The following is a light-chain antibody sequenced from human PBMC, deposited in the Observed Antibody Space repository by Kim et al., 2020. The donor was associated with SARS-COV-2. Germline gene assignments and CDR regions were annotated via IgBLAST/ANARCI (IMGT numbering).Light chain of an antibody. J-gene: IGKJ2*01. Sequence: EIVMTQSPAPLSVSPGERATLSCRASQSVGSNLAWYQQIPGQAPRLLIYDASSRATGFPARFSGSGSETEFTLTISSLQSEDFTVYYCQQDKNWPYTFGQGTKLEI. CDR2: DAS. CDR1: QSVGSN. V-gene: IGKV3-15*01. CDR3: QQDKNWPYT.